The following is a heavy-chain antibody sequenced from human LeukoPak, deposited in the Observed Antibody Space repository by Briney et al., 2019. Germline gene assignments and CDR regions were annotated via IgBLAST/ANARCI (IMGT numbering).Heavy chain of an antibody. D-gene: IGHD3-10*01. CDR3: ARDPPQAMVRGVGYDY. CDR1: GYTFTGYY. V-gene: IGHV1-2*06. Sequence: ASVKVSCKASGYTFTGYYMHWVRQAPGQGLEWMGRINPNSGGTNYAQKFQGRVTMTRDTSTSTAYMELSRLRSDDTAVYYCARDPPQAMVRGVGYDYWGQGTLVTVSS. J-gene: IGHJ4*02. CDR2: INPNSGGT.